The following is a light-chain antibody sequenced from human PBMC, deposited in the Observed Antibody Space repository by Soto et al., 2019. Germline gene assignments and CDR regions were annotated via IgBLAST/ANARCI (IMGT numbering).Light chain of an antibody. CDR1: SSNIGSNP. Sequence: QSVLTQPPSASGTPGQRVTISCSGRSSNIGSNPVNWYQQLPGTAPKLPVYSTSQRPSGVPDRFSGSKSGTSASLAISALQSEDEADYFCAAWDDSLNGLYVFGTGTKVTVL. CDR2: STS. CDR3: AAWDDSLNGLYV. V-gene: IGLV1-44*01. J-gene: IGLJ1*01.